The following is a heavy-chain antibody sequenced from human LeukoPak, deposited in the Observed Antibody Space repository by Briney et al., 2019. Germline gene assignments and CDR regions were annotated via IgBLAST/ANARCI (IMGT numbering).Heavy chain of an antibody. CDR2: IRYDGSNK. CDR3: ARDHDYGDYSDY. V-gene: IGHV3-30*02. CDR1: GFTFSSYG. J-gene: IGHJ4*02. D-gene: IGHD4-17*01. Sequence: GGSLRLSCAASGFTFSSYGMHWVRQAPGKGLEWVAFIRYDGSNKYYADSVKGRFTISRDNAKNSLYLQMNSLRAEDTAVYYCARDHDYGDYSDYWGQGTLVTVSS.